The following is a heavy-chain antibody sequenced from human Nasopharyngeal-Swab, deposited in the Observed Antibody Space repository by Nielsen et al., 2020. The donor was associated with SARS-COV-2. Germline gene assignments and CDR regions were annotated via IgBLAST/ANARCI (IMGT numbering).Heavy chain of an antibody. J-gene: IGHJ4*02. CDR1: GYIFNDHF. D-gene: IGHD5-24*01. Sequence: ASVKVSCKAPGYIFNDHFIHWVRQAPGQGLEWMGIIYPSGTSTTHAQRFQGRVTMTRDTSTSTVHMELSSLRSGDTAVYYCARAAIDQHFDLWGPGTLVTVSS. V-gene: IGHV1-46*02. CDR3: ARAAIDQHFDL. CDR2: IYPSGTST.